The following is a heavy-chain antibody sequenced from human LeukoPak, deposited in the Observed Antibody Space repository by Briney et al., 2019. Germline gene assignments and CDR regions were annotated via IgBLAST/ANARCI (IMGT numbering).Heavy chain of an antibody. CDR1: GYTFTGSY. D-gene: IGHD3-10*01. Sequence: RASVKVSCKASGYTFTGSYMHWVRQAPGQGLEWMGWINPNSGGTNYAQKFQGRVTMTRDTSISTAYMELSRLRSDDTAVYYCARGRIRITMVRGVQNWFDPWGQGTLVTVSS. CDR3: ARGRIRITMVRGVQNWFDP. V-gene: IGHV1-2*02. CDR2: INPNSGGT. J-gene: IGHJ5*02.